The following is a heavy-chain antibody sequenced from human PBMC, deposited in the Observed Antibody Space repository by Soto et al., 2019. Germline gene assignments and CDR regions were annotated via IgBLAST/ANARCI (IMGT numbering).Heavy chain of an antibody. D-gene: IGHD2-21*02. CDR3: ASGAYCGGDCYSALLDY. CDR1: GGTISSYA. Sequence: SVKVSCKASGGTISSYAISWVRRAPGQGVEWMGGIIPIFGTANYAQKFQGRVTITADKSTSTAYMELSSLRSASAAVYYCASGAYCGGDCYSALLDYWGQGTLVPVSS. CDR2: IIPIFGTA. V-gene: IGHV1-69*06. J-gene: IGHJ4*02.